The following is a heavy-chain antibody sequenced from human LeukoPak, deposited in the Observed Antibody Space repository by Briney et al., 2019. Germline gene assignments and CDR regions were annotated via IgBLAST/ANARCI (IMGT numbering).Heavy chain of an antibody. CDR2: IYYRQST. CDR3: ASSPGDTAAFDI. J-gene: IGHJ3*02. CDR1: GGSISSHY. V-gene: IGHV4-59*11. Sequence: SETLSLTCTVSGGSISSHYCSWIRHPPPKELQGIGYIYYRQSTTYNPSLNCRVTITVDTSKAQFSLKLTSVTAADTAMYYCASSPGDTAAFDIWGQGTMVTVSS. D-gene: IGHD5-18*01.